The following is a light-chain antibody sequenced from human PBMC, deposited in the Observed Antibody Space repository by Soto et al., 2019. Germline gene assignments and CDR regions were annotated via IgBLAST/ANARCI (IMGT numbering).Light chain of an antibody. Sequence: EIGLTQSPATLSVSPWEIATLSWSASQSVISNLACHQQRPGQAPRLLIYGASTRATGVPARFSGGGSGTESTLTITSLQSEDFAVYWCQQYNNWPLTFGPGTRLEIK. J-gene: IGKJ5*01. CDR3: QQYNNWPLT. CDR2: GAS. CDR1: QSVISN. V-gene: IGKV3D-15*01.